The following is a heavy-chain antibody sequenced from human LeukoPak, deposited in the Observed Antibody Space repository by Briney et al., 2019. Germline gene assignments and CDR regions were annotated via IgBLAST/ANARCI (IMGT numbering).Heavy chain of an antibody. Sequence: SETLSLTCTVSGYSISSGYYWGWIRQPPGKGLGWIGSIYHSGSTYYNPSLKSRVTISVDTSKNQFSLKLSSVTAADTAVYYCASVRNYNFDRYFDLWGRGTLVTVSS. V-gene: IGHV4-38-2*02. CDR1: GYSISSGYY. CDR2: IYHSGST. CDR3: ASVRNYNFDRYFDL. D-gene: IGHD1-7*01. J-gene: IGHJ2*01.